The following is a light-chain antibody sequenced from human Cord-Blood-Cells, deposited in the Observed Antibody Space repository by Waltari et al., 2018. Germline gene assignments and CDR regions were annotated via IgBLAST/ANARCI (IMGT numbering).Light chain of an antibody. V-gene: IGKV3-20*01. CDR1: QRVSSSY. J-gene: IGKJ1*01. CDR2: GES. CDR3: QQYGSSPTWT. Sequence: EIVLTQSPGTLSLSPGERATLSCRASQRVSSSYLAWYQQKPGQAPRLLIYGESSRATGIPDRFSGSGSGTDFTLTISRLEPEDFAVYYCQQYGSSPTWTFGQGTKVEIK.